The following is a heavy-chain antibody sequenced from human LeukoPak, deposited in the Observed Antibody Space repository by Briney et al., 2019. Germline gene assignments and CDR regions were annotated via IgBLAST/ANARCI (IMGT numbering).Heavy chain of an antibody. Sequence: ASVKVSCKASGYTFTGYYMHWVRHAPGQGLEWMGWINPNSGGTNYAQKFQGRVTMTRDTSISTAYMELSSLSTDDTAVYYCASVTCSDYNDFDYWGQGTLVTVSS. J-gene: IGHJ4*02. V-gene: IGHV1-2*02. CDR2: INPNSGGT. CDR1: GYTFTGYY. D-gene: IGHD4-11*01. CDR3: ASVTCSDYNDFDY.